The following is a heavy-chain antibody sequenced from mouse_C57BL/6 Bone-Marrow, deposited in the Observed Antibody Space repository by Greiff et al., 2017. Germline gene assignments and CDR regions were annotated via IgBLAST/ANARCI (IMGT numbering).Heavy chain of an antibody. J-gene: IGHJ1*03. CDR1: GYTFTSYG. V-gene: IGHV1-81*01. D-gene: IGHD1-1*01. Sequence: QVQLQQSGAELARPGASVKLSCKASGYTFTSYGISWVKQRTGQGLEWIGEIYPRSGNTYYNEKFKGKATLTADKSSSTAYMELRRLTSEDSAVYFCAGRVMTTVADVWGTGTTVIVSS. CDR2: IYPRSGNT. CDR3: AGRVMTTVADV.